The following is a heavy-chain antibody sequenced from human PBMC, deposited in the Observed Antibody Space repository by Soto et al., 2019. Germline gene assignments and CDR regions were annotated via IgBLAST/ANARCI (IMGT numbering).Heavy chain of an antibody. Sequence: ASVKVSCKASGGTFGSCAISWVRQAPGQGLEWMGGIIPIFGTANYAQKFQGRVTSTADESTSTAYMELSSLRSEDTAVYYCASSLGRYCSSTSCYRDYYYGMDVWGQGTTVTVSS. J-gene: IGHJ6*02. CDR1: GGTFGSCA. V-gene: IGHV1-69*13. CDR3: ASSLGRYCSSTSCYRDYYYGMDV. CDR2: IIPIFGTA. D-gene: IGHD2-2*02.